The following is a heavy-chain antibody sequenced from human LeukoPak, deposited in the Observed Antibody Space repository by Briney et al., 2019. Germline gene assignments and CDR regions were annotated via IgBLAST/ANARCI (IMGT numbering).Heavy chain of an antibody. D-gene: IGHD3-10*01. V-gene: IGHV7-4-1*02. J-gene: IGHJ4*02. Sequence: AASVNVSCKASGYTFTSYAMNWVRQAPGQGLEWMGWISTNTGNPTYAQGFTGRFVFSLDTSVSTAYLQISSLKAEDTAVCYCASPMVRGVIIPFDYWGQGTLVTVSS. CDR3: ASPMVRGVIIPFDY. CDR1: GYTFTSYA. CDR2: ISTNTGNP.